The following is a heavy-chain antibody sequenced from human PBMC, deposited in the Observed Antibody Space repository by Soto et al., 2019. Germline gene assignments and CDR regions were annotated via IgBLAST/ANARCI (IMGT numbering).Heavy chain of an antibody. D-gene: IGHD1-1*01. J-gene: IGHJ2*01. CDR2: IHGGGGAT. Sequence: EVQLLESGGGLVQPGGSLRLSCAASGFTFSAYAMGWVRQAPGKGLEWVSTIHGGGGATHYADSVKGRFTISRDDSKNTRYAKMNSLRAEDTAVYFCAKFEGHPLEYWYLDFWGRGTLVTVSS. CDR3: AKFEGHPLEYWYLDF. CDR1: GFTFSAYA. V-gene: IGHV3-23*01.